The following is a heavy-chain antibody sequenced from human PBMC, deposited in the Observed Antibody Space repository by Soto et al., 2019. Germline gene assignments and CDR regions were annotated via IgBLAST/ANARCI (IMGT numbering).Heavy chain of an antibody. CDR1: GYTFISYG. J-gene: IGHJ3*02. V-gene: IGHV1-18*01. D-gene: IGHD5-12*01. Sequence: HVQLVQSGAEVKKPGASLKVSCKASGYTFISYGVSWVRQAPGQGLEWLGWISPYNGNTNYSQKFQGRITMTTDTSTSTVYLDLRRLRTDDTAVYYCARDQTKWLTDAFDIWGQGPMVVVSS. CDR2: ISPYNGNT. CDR3: ARDQTKWLTDAFDI.